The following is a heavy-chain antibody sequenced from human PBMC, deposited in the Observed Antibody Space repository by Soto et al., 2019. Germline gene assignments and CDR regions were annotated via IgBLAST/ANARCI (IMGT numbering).Heavy chain of an antibody. V-gene: IGHV1-69*04. J-gene: IGHJ3*02. CDR3: ARASFSSYYDSSGWSSPAFDI. Sequence: WACQENRKGLEGMGRIIPILGRANYAQKVQGRVTITADKSTSTAYMELSSLRSEDTAVYYCARASFSSYYDSSGWSSPAFDISAQGPMVTVS. D-gene: IGHD3-22*01. CDR2: IIPILGRA.